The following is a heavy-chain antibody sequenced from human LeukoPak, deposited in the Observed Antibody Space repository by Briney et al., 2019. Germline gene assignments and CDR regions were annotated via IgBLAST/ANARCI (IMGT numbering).Heavy chain of an antibody. CDR1: GFTFSSYC. D-gene: IGHD6-13*01. Sequence: PGGSLRLSCAASGFTFSSYCMHCVREAPGKGLVWVSRINSDGSSTSYADSVKGRFTISRDNAKNTLYLEMNSLRVEDTAVYVCAKDSNRGHSSNSPDHWGQGTLVTVSS. J-gene: IGHJ4*02. V-gene: IGHV3-74*01. CDR3: AKDSNRGHSSNSPDH. CDR2: INSDGSST.